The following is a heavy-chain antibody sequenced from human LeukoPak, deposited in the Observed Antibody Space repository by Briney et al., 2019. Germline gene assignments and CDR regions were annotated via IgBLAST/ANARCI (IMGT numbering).Heavy chain of an antibody. Sequence: SETLSLTCTVSGGSISSGSYYWSWIRQPAGKGLGWIGRIYTSGSTNYNPSLKSRVTISVDTSKNQFSLKLSSVTAADAAVYYCARDWDSGYDRPYYYYYYYMDVWGKGTTVTVSS. D-gene: IGHD5-12*01. J-gene: IGHJ6*03. CDR3: ARDWDSGYDRPYYYYYYYMDV. CDR2: IYTSGST. CDR1: GGSISSGSYY. V-gene: IGHV4-61*02.